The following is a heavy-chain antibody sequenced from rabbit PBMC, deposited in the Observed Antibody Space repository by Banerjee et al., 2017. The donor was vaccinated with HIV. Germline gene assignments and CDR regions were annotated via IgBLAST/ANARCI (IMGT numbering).Heavy chain of an antibody. J-gene: IGHJ4*01. CDR3: ARGYTGYGYAINL. CDR1: GFSFSSGYD. V-gene: IGHV1S45*01. D-gene: IGHD6-1*01. CDR2: IGAGSSGTT. Sequence: QEQLEESGGDLVKPGASLTLTCTVSGFSFSSGYDMCWVRQAPGKGLEWIACIGAGSSGTTYYASWAKGRFTISKTSSTTVTLQMTSLTAADTATYFCARGYTGYGYAINLWGPGTLVTVS.